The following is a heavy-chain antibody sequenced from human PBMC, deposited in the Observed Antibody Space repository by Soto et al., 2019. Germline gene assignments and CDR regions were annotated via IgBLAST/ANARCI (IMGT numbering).Heavy chain of an antibody. CDR2: IRSKAYGGTT. CDR3: TRVSDFDWLLGPASDY. V-gene: IGHV3-49*03. D-gene: IGHD3-9*01. CDR1: GFTFGDYA. Sequence: GGSLRLSCTASGFTFGDYAMSWFRQAPGKGLEWVGFIRSKAYGGTTEYAASVKGRFTISRDDSKSIAYLQMNSLKTEDTAVYYCTRVSDFDWLLGPASDYWGQGILVTVSS. J-gene: IGHJ4*02.